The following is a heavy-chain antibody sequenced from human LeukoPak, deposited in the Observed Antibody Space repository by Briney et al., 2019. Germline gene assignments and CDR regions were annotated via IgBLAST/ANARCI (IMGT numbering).Heavy chain of an antibody. D-gene: IGHD3-3*01. Sequence: SVKVSCKASGGTFSSYAISWVRQAPGQGLEWMGGIIPIFGTANYAQKFQGRVTITADKSTSTAYMELSSLRSEDTAVYYCARGPSNFWSGYYRYYFDYWGQGTLVTVSS. CDR1: GGTFSSYA. CDR2: IIPIFGTA. V-gene: IGHV1-69*06. J-gene: IGHJ4*02. CDR3: ARGPSNFWSGYYRYYFDY.